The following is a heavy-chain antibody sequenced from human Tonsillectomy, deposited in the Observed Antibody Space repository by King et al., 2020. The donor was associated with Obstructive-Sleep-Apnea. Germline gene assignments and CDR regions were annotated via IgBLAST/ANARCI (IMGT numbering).Heavy chain of an antibody. CDR2: INWDGDIT. J-gene: IGHJ6*04. V-gene: IGHV3-43D*03. D-gene: IGHD5-12*01. CDR1: GFTFDDYA. Sequence: VQLVESGGVVVQPGGSLRLSCAASGFTFDDYAMHWVRQAPGKGLEWVSLINWDGDITYYADSVKGRFTISRDNNKNSLYLQMNSLRPEDTALYYCAKLQGDSGYDQPLYGVDVWGNGTTVTVSS. CDR3: AKLQGDSGYDQPLYGVDV.